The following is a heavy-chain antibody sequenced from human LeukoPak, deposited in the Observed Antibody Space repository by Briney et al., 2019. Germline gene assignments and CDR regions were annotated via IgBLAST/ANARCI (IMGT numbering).Heavy chain of an antibody. CDR1: GGSISSDSYY. V-gene: IGHV4-39*01. J-gene: IGHJ4*02. CDR2: IYYSGST. CDR3: ASLAVAGLSEGY. D-gene: IGHD6-19*01. Sequence: SEILSLTCTVSGGSISSDSYYWAWIRQPPGKGLEWIASIYYSGSTYYNPSLKSRVTISVDTSRNQFSLKLSSVTAADTAVYYCASLAVAGLSEGYWGQGTLVIVSS.